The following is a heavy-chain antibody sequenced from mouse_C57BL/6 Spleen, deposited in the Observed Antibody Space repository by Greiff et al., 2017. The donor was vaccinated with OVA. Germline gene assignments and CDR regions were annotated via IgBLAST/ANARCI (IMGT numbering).Heavy chain of an antibody. CDR3: ARSGAQVYYAMDY. CDR1: GYTFTNYW. V-gene: IGHV1-63*01. Sequence: QVQLQQSGAELVRPGTSVKMSCKASGYTFTNYWIGWAKQRPGHGLEWIGDIYPGGGYTNYNEKFKGKATLTADKSSSTAYMQFSSLTSEDSAIYYCARSGAQVYYAMDYWGQGTSVTVSS. CDR2: IYPGGGYT. D-gene: IGHD3-2*02. J-gene: IGHJ4*01.